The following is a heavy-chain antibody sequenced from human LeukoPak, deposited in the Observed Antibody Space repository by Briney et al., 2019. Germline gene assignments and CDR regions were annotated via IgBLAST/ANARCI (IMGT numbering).Heavy chain of an antibody. J-gene: IGHJ4*02. Sequence: ASVKVSCKASGGTFSSYAISWVRQAPGQGLEWMGWISAYNGNTNYAQKLQGRVTMTTDTSTSTAYMELRSLRSEDTAVYYCASDYYDSSGYPYWGQGTLVTVSS. CDR1: GGTFSSYA. V-gene: IGHV1-18*01. CDR2: ISAYNGNT. CDR3: ASDYYDSSGYPY. D-gene: IGHD3-22*01.